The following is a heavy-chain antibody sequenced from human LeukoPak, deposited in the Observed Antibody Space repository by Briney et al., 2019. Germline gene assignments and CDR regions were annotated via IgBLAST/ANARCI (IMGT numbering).Heavy chain of an antibody. CDR2: IYASGAA. Sequence: PSETLSLTCTVSGDSISGNFYFWSWIRQTAGKALEWIGRIYASGAASYNPSLKSRVTISVDTSKNQYFLKLKSVTAADTAVYYCARESVYYYGPFDPWGQGTRVIVSS. V-gene: IGHV4-61*02. J-gene: IGHJ5*02. CDR1: GDSISGNFYF. D-gene: IGHD3-22*01. CDR3: ARESVYYYGPFDP.